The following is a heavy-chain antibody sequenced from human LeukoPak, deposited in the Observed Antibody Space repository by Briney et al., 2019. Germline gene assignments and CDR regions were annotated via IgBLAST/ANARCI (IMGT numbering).Heavy chain of an antibody. Sequence: ASVKVSRKTSGYTFTSFDINWVRQAAGQGLEWLGWINPYTGKTGYAQKFQGRVTFTGDTSIRTAYMEVSSLTSEDTAVYYCARAPSPYYYDSSAYYSDYWGQGTLVTVSS. CDR3: ARAPSPYYYDSSAYYSDY. D-gene: IGHD3-22*01. CDR2: INPYTGKT. J-gene: IGHJ4*02. V-gene: IGHV1-8*03. CDR1: GYTFTSFD.